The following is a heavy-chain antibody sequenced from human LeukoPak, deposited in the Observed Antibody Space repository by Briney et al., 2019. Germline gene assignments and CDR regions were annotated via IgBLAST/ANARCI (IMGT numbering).Heavy chain of an antibody. J-gene: IGHJ3*02. CDR2: IYHSGST. V-gene: IGHV4-39*07. Sequence: SETLSLTCTVSGGSISSSSYYWGWIRQPPGKGLEWIGSIYHSGSTYYNPSLKSRVTISVDTSKNQFSLKLSSVTAADTAVYYCARDLYVLLWGTQYYYDSSGSVNDASDIWGQGTMVTVSS. CDR3: ARDLYVLLWGTQYYYDSSGSVNDASDI. D-gene: IGHD3-22*01. CDR1: GGSISSSSYY.